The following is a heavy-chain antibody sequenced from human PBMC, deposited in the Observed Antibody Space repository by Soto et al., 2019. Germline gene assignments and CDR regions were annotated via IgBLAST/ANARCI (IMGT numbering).Heavy chain of an antibody. J-gene: IGHJ6*03. CDR1: GGSLSDYF. D-gene: IGHD2-21*01. CDR3: ARGGISHWAYFYYMDV. V-gene: IGHV4-34*01. Sequence: QVQLQQWGAGLLKPSETLSLTCVVSGGSLSDYFWSWIRQPPGMALEWIGEINHLGSINYNPSLKSRVTISVDTSNKQFSLTLNSVTAADTATYYCARGGISHWAYFYYMDVWDRGTTVTVSS. CDR2: INHLGSI.